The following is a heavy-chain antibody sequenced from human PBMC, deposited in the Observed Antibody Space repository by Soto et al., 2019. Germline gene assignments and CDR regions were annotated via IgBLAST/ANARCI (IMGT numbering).Heavy chain of an antibody. V-gene: IGHV4-30-4*01. CDR2: IYYSGST. D-gene: IGHD6-13*01. CDR1: GGSISSGDYY. J-gene: IGHJ5*02. CDR3: DREGQQLGFDP. Sequence: SETLSLTCTVSGGSISSGDYYWSWIRQPPGKGLEWIGYIYYSGSTYYNPSLKSRVTISVDTSKNQFSLKLSSVTAADTAVYYCDREGQQLGFDPWGQGTLVTVSS.